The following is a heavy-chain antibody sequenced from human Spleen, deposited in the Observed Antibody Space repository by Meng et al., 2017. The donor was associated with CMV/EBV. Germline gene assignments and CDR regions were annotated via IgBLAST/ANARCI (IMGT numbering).Heavy chain of an antibody. CDR2: IYWNDDK. CDR3: ARDTIFGVVMGDWFDP. Sequence: FSLSNSGVGVGWIRQPAGKALEWLALIYWNDDKRYSPSLKSRLTITKDTSKNQVVLTMTNMDPVDTATYYCARDTIFGVVMGDWFDPWGQGTLVTVSS. J-gene: IGHJ5*02. CDR1: FSLSNSGVG. D-gene: IGHD3-3*01. V-gene: IGHV2-5*01.